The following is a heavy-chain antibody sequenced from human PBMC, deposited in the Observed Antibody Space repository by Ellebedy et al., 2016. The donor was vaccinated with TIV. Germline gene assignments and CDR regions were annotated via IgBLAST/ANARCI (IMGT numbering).Heavy chain of an antibody. CDR2: ISYSGST. J-gene: IGHJ5*02. Sequence: MPGGSLRLSCTVSGGSISPYYWSWIRQPPGKGLEWIGYISYSGSTNYNPSLKSRVAISVDTSKNQFSLRLNSVTAADTAVYYCARVREFNWFDPWGQGTLVTVSS. CDR1: GGSISPYY. CDR3: ARVREFNWFDP. V-gene: IGHV4-59*01.